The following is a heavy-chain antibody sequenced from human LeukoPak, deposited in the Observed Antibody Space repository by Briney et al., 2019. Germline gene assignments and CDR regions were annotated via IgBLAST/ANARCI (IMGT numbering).Heavy chain of an antibody. CDR2: IYHSGSP. CDR1: GGSISSNNW. D-gene: IGHD1-1*01. J-gene: IGHJ4*02. V-gene: IGHV4-4*02. Sequence: SGTLSLTCAVSGGSISSNNWWGWVRQPPGKGLEWIGEIYHSGSPNYNPSLRSRVTISVDKSRNHFSLNLSSVTAADTAVYYCARVNINNWHSCDYWGQGTLVTVSS. CDR3: ARVNINNWHSCDY.